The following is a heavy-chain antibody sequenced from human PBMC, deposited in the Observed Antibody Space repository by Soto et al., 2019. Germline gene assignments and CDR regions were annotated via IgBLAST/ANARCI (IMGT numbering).Heavy chain of an antibody. Sequence: SEARCLSWSGSGGPMSRSPCLGGCLRQPPGKGLEWIASIKYSGTTFYNPSLKSRVTLSVDTSKNQFALKLSSVTAAETAVYYCARHGITGSYYDAFGIWGQGTMVT. D-gene: IGHD1-26*01. CDR3: ARHGITGSYYDAFGI. CDR2: IKYSGTT. V-gene: IGHV4-39*01. J-gene: IGHJ3*02. CDR1: GGPMSRSPCL.